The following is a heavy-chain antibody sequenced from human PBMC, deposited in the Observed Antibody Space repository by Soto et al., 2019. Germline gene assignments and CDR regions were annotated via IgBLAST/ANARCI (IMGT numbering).Heavy chain of an antibody. J-gene: IGHJ4*02. Sequence: QVQLVQSGAEVKKPGASVKVSCKASGYTFTSYYMHWVRQAPGQGLEWMGIINPSGGSTSYAQKFQGRVTMTRDTSTSTVYMELSSLRSEDTAVYYCARAREDIVVVPAATATVDYWGQGTLVTVSS. CDR2: INPSGGST. D-gene: IGHD2-2*01. CDR1: GYTFTSYY. V-gene: IGHV1-46*01. CDR3: ARAREDIVVVPAATATVDY.